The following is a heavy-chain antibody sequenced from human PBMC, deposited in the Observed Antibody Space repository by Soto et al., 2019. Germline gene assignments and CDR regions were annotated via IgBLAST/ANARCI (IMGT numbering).Heavy chain of an antibody. CDR3: ARIAAEMSVDY. CDR2: IYYSGST. V-gene: IGHV4-61*05. Sequence: SETLSLTCTVSGGSISRSSDHSGWLRQPPGTGLELILYIYYSGSTNYNPSLKSRVTISVDTSKKQFSLKLSAVTAADTAVYYCARIAAEMSVDYWGQGTLVTVSS. CDR1: GGSISRSSDH. J-gene: IGHJ4*02.